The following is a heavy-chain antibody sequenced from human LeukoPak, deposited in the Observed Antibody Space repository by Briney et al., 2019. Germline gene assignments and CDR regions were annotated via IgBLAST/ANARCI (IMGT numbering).Heavy chain of an antibody. J-gene: IGHJ5*02. CDR2: IIPIFGTA. Sequence: SVKVSCKASGGTFSSYAISWVRQAPGQGLEWMGGIIPIFGTANYAQKFQGRVTITADESTSTAYMELSSLRSEDTAVYYCAREGGRGIAAAGTNWFDPWGQGTLVTVSS. V-gene: IGHV1-69*13. D-gene: IGHD6-13*01. CDR1: GGTFSSYA. CDR3: AREGGRGIAAAGTNWFDP.